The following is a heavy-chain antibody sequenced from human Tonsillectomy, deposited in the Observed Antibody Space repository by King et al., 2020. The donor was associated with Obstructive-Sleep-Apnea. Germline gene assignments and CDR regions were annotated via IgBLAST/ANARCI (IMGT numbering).Heavy chain of an antibody. Sequence: VQLQESGPGLVKPSGTLSLTCAVSGGSISSSNWWTWVRQPPGKGLEWIGEIYHSGSTNYNPSLKSRVTISGDKSKNQFSLKFGSVTAADTAVYYCARDGVNGWYTYWGQGTLVTVSS. V-gene: IGHV4-4*02. CDR1: GGSISSSNW. CDR3: ARDGVNGWYTY. CDR2: IYHSGST. D-gene: IGHD6-19*01. J-gene: IGHJ4*02.